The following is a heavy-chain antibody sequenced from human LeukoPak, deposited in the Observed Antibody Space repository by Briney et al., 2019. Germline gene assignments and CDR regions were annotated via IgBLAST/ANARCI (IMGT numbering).Heavy chain of an antibody. CDR1: GFTFSSYE. Sequence: PGGSMRLSCAASGFTFSSYEMNWVRQAPGKGLEWVSYISSSGSNIYYADSVKGRFTISRDNAKNSLYLQMNSLRAEDTAVYYCAREYCSGGSCIGFDPWGQGTLVTVSS. CDR2: ISSSGSNI. D-gene: IGHD2-15*01. CDR3: AREYCSGGSCIGFDP. J-gene: IGHJ5*02. V-gene: IGHV3-48*03.